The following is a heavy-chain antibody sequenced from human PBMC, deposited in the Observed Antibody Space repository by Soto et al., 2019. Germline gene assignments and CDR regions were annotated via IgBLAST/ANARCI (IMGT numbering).Heavy chain of an antibody. CDR2: VFYSGST. D-gene: IGHD6-19*01. Sequence: SETLSLTCTVSGGSISSNSYFWGWIRQPPGKGLEWIGTVFYSGSTYYNPSLKSRVTISVDTSKNEFSLKLSSVTAADTAVYYCARRSGWYYFDYWGQGTLVTVSS. CDR1: GGSISSNSYF. J-gene: IGHJ4*02. CDR3: ARRSGWYYFDY. V-gene: IGHV4-39*01.